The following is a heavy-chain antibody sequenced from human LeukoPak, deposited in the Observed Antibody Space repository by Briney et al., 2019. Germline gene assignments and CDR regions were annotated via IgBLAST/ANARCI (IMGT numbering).Heavy chain of an antibody. CDR1: GCTFSSYA. D-gene: IGHD4-17*01. V-gene: IGHV1-69*05. J-gene: IGHJ6*03. Sequence: GASVKVSCKASGCTFSSYAISWVRQAPGQGLEWMGGIIPIFGTANYAQKFQGRVTITTDESTSTAYMELSSLRSEDTAVYYCARDLNMDGDGAYYYYMDVWGKGTTVTVSS. CDR3: ARDLNMDGDGAYYYYMDV. CDR2: IIPIFGTA.